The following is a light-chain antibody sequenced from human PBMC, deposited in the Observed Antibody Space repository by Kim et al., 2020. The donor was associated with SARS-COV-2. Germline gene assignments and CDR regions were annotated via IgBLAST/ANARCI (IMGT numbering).Light chain of an antibody. CDR3: SSYTTSRTLV. CDR1: SSDVGGYNY. J-gene: IGLJ3*02. CDR2: DVS. Sequence: QSALTQPASVSGSPGQSITISCTGTSSDVGGYNYVSWYQQHPGKAPKLMIYDVSNRPSGVSYRFSGSKSGNTASLTISGLQAEDEADYYCSSYTTSRTLVFGRGTQLTVL. V-gene: IGLV2-14*03.